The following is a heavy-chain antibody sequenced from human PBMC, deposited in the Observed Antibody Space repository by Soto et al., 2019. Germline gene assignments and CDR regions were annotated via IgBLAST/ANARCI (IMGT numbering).Heavy chain of an antibody. CDR2: IYYSGST. CDR3: ASVDTAMVIFP. V-gene: IGHV4-59*01. D-gene: IGHD5-18*01. Sequence: PSETLSLTCTVSGGSISSYYWSWIRQPPGKGLEWIGYIYYSGSTNYNPSLKSRVTISVDTSKNQFSLKLSSVTAADTAVYYCASVDTAMVIFPWGQGTLVTVSS. CDR1: GGSISSYY. J-gene: IGHJ5*02.